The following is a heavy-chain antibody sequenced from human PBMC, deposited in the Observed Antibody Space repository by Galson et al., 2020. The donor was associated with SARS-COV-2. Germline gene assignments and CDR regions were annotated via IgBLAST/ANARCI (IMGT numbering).Heavy chain of an antibody. V-gene: IGHV1-69*13. D-gene: IGHD2-15*01. Sequence: ASVKVSCKASGGTFSSYAISWVRQAPGQGLEWMGGIIPIFGTANYAQKFQGRVTITADESTSTAYMELSSLRSEDTAVYYCARTDKLGYCSGGSCADGYYYGMDVWGQGTTVTVSS. CDR3: ARTDKLGYCSGGSCADGYYYGMDV. CDR2: IIPIFGTA. J-gene: IGHJ6*02. CDR1: GGTFSSYA.